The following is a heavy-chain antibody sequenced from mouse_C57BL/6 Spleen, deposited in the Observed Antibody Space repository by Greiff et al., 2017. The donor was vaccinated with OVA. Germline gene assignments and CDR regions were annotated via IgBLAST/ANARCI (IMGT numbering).Heavy chain of an antibody. V-gene: IGHV3-6*01. CDR2: ISYDGSN. CDR1: GYSITSGYY. CDR3: ARLSIWFAY. J-gene: IGHJ3*01. Sequence: VQLKESGPGLVKPSQSLSLTCSVTGYSITSGYYWNWIRQFPGNKLEWMGYISYDGSNNYNPSLKNRISITRDTSKNQFFLKLNSVTTEDTATYYCARLSIWFAYWGQGTLVTVSA.